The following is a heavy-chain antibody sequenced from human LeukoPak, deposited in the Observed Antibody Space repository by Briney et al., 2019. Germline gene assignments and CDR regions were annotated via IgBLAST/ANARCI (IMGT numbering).Heavy chain of an antibody. CDR1: GGSISSYY. V-gene: IGHV4-59*01. Sequence: SETLSLTCTVSGGSISSYYWSWIRQPPGKGLEWIGCIYYSGSTSYNPSLKSRVTISVDTSKNQFSLKVSSVTAADTAVYYCARGRGIAAAGVDYWGQGTLVTVSS. J-gene: IGHJ4*02. CDR3: ARGRGIAAAGVDY. D-gene: IGHD6-13*01. CDR2: IYYSGST.